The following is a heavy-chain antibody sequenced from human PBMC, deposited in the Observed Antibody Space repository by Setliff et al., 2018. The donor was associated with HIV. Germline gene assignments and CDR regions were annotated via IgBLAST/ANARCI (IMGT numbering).Heavy chain of an antibody. CDR2: IYHGGST. CDR3: ARDGFWSGYIDY. V-gene: IGHV4-38-2*02. CDR1: GYVISSGYY. Sequence: PSETLSLTCSVSGYVISSGYYWGWFRQPPGRGLEWIGSIYHGGSTYQNPSLRNRVTISIDTWKNQFSLKLSSVTAADTAVYYCARDGFWSGYIDYWGQGTLVTVSS. D-gene: IGHD3-3*01. J-gene: IGHJ4*02.